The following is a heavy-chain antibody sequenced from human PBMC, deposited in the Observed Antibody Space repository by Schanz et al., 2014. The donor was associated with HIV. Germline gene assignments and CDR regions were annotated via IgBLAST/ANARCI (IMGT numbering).Heavy chain of an antibody. J-gene: IGHJ4*02. CDR2: MNPNSGNT. V-gene: IGHV1-8*02. CDR3: ASLVGATGLELDY. Sequence: ARLVQSGAEVKRPGASVKVSCKASGYSFTSYDINWVRQATGQGLEWMGWMNPNSGNTGYAQKFQGRVTMTRNTSISTAYMELSSLRSEDTAVYYCASLVGATGLELDYWGQGTLVTVSS. D-gene: IGHD1-26*01. CDR1: GYSFTSYD.